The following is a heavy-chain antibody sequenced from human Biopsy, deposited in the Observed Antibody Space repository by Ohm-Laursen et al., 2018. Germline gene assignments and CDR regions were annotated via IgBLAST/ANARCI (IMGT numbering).Heavy chain of an antibody. V-gene: IGHV3-23*01. CDR2: ISGSGGRT. Sequence: SLRLSCAASGFTFSNYAMNWVRQAPGKGLEWVSGISGSGGRTYYAESMKGRFTISRDNSKKTVYLQMKSLRAEDTAVYYCAKEVFSAVGTSGFDPWGQGTLVTVSS. J-gene: IGHJ5*02. D-gene: IGHD1/OR15-1a*01. CDR3: AKEVFSAVGTSGFDP. CDR1: GFTFSNYA.